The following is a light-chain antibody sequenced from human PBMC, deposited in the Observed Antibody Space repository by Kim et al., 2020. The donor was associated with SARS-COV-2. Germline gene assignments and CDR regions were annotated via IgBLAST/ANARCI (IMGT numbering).Light chain of an antibody. Sequence: DIQMTQSPSSLSASVGDSVTITCRASQGIRNYLAWYQQKPGKVPKVLIYDASTLHSGVPSRFSGSGSGTDFTLTISSLQPEDVATYYCQKYNTALETFGGGTKVDIK. CDR3: QKYNTALET. V-gene: IGKV1-27*01. J-gene: IGKJ4*01. CDR2: DAS. CDR1: QGIRNY.